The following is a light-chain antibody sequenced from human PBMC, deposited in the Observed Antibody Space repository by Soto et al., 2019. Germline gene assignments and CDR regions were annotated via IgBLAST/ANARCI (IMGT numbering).Light chain of an antibody. Sequence: QSALAQPASVSGSPEQSITISCTGTSSDVGTYNLVSWYQQHPGKAPKLIIYEVTERPSGISNRFSGSKFGNTASLTISGPLPEDEADYYCCSYGGSSTFPYVFGTGTKSPS. CDR3: CSYGGSSTFPYV. J-gene: IGLJ1*01. CDR2: EVT. V-gene: IGLV2-23*02. CDR1: SSDVGTYNL.